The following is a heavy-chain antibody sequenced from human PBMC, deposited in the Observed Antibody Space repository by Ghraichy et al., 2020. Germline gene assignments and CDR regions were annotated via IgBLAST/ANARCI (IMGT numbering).Heavy chain of an antibody. CDR3: VKNIVAAGKILYYYYGMDV. CDR1: GFTFSGYW. D-gene: IGHD5-12*01. CDR2: IKQDGSEK. V-gene: IGHV3-7*01. J-gene: IGHJ6*02. Sequence: ESLNISCAASGFTFSGYWMSWVRQAPGKGLEWVASIKQDGSEKKYVDSVKGRFTISRDNAKNSLYLQMNSLRAEDTAVYYCVKNIVAAGKILYYYYGMDVWGQGTTVTVSS.